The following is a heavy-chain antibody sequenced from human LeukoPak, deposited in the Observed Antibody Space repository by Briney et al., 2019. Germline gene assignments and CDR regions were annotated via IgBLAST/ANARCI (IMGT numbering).Heavy chain of an antibody. J-gene: IGHJ3*02. V-gene: IGHV4-4*09. CDR3: AGESSGWSLYAFDI. D-gene: IGHD6-19*01. Sequence: PSETLSLTCTVSGGSISSYYWSWIRQPPGKGLEWIGYIYTSGSTNYNPSLKSRVTISVDTSKNQFSLKLSSVTAADTAVYYCAGESSGWSLYAFDIWGQGTTVTVSS. CDR1: GGSISSYY. CDR2: IYTSGST.